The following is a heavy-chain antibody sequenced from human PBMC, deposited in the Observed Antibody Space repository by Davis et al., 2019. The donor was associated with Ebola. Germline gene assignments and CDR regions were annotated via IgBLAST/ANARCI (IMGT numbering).Heavy chain of an antibody. CDR2: IAPDDSYI. D-gene: IGHD3-3*01. V-gene: IGHV5-10-1*01. CDR3: ARGGVTIFGAVVGYLDH. Sequence: PGGSLRLSCQVHGYTFSDYWINWVRQKPGQGLEWMGRIAPDDSYIYYNPSLQGHVTFSVDKSLSTVYLQWSSLRASDTATYYCARGGVTIFGAVVGYLDHWGQGTLVTVSS. CDR1: GYTFSDYW. J-gene: IGHJ4*02.